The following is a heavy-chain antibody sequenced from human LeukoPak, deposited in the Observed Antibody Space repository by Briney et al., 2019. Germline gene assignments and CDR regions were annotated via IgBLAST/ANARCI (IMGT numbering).Heavy chain of an antibody. V-gene: IGHV4-59*01. D-gene: IGHD3-10*02. Sequence: SETLSLTRTVSGGSISPYYWSWIRQPPGKGPEWLGFIYYSGNTEYKPSLKSRVAMSVDTSKNPFYLRLSSVTAADTAVYYCARSTGSTMFIDYWGQGTLVTVSS. J-gene: IGHJ4*02. CDR3: ARSTGSTMFIDY. CDR1: GGSISPYY. CDR2: IYYSGNT.